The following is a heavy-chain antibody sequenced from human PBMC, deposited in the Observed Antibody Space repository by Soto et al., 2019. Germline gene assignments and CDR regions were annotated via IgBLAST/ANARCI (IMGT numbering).Heavy chain of an antibody. CDR2: VNHSGKA. V-gene: IGHV4-34*01. CDR1: GGSVRNYY. CDR3: TRAEGCPRSWFDP. Sequence: SETLSLTCGVYGGSVRNYYWIWVRQPPGKGLEWIGEVNHSGKATYNPSLQSRLTISLDTSNNQFSLKMTSVTAADTARYFCTRAEGCPRSWFDPWGQGTQVTVSS. J-gene: IGHJ5*02.